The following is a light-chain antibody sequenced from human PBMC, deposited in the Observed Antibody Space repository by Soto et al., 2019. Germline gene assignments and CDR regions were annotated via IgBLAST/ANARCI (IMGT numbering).Light chain of an antibody. CDR1: KRMSGW. Sequence: DIQMTQSPSTLSAAVGDTVTITCRASKRMSGWLAWHKQKPEKAPKLLLYGDSALKRGVPPRFSGSGSGPEFTHTVSRLQPDYFATYYCQQDDSFSVPFGQRPKEEIK. V-gene: IGKV1-5*01. CDR2: GDS. J-gene: IGKJ1*01. CDR3: QQDDSFSVP.